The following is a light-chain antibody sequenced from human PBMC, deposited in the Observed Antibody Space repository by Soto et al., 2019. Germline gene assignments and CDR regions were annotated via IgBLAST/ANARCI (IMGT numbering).Light chain of an antibody. V-gene: IGLV1-40*01. J-gene: IGLJ1*01. Sequence: VLTQPPSVSGAPGQRVTISCSGSSPNIGAGYDVNWYRQLPGTAPKLLIYGNSDRPSGVPDRFSGSKSGTSASLAITGLQAEDEADYFCQSYDRSLRTYVFGTGTKVTVL. CDR1: SPNIGAGYD. CDR2: GNS. CDR3: QSYDRSLRTYV.